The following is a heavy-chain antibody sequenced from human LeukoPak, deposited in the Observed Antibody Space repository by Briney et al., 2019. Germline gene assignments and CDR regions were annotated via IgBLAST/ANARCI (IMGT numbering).Heavy chain of an antibody. J-gene: IGHJ4*02. Sequence: GGSLRLSCAASGFTFSSYAMRWVRQAPGKGLEWVAVISYDGSNKYYADSVKGRFTISRDNSKNTLYLQMNSLRAEDTAVYYCARDRSHEADYWGQGTLVTVSS. V-gene: IGHV3-30-3*01. CDR1: GFTFSSYA. CDR3: ARDRSHEADY. CDR2: ISYDGSNK.